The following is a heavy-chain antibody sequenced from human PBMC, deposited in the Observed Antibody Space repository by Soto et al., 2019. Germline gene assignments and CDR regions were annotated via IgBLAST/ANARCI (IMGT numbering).Heavy chain of an antibody. V-gene: IGHV3-23*01. CDR3: AKTPATFTGTN. CDR2: ISDSGRNT. CDR1: GFTFSTYA. D-gene: IGHD1-1*01. J-gene: IGHJ4*02. Sequence: GGSLRLSCAASGFTFSTYAMNWVRQAPGKGLAWVSAISDSGRNTYYADSVKGRFTISRDNSRKTLYLQINSLRAEDTAVYYCAKTPATFTGTNWGQGTLVTVSS.